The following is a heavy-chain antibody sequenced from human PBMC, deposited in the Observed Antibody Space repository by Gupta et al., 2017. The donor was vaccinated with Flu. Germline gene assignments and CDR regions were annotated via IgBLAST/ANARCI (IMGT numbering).Heavy chain of an antibody. Sequence: ISRYHWSLIRQTPGKGLEWIGYLYNNGSTDFKPSLKSWVTMSVDTSKTQFSLKLTSVSTADTALYYGANFYIWGQGTMVTVSS. CDR1: ISRYH. J-gene: IGHJ3*02. V-gene: IGHV4-59*01. CDR3: ANFYI. CDR2: LYNNGST.